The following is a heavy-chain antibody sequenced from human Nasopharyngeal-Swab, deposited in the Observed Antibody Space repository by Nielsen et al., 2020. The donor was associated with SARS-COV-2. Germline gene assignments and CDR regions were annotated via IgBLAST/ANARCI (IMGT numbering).Heavy chain of an antibody. CDR2: IGDKAHNYAT. V-gene: IGHV3-73*01. CDR3: TTDFYFDY. CDR1: GFTFNNYN. Sequence: GGSLRLSCAASGFTFNNYNFNWVRQASGKGLEWVGRIGDKAHNYATTYGASMKGRFTISRDDSTNTAFLQMDSLKTEDTALYYCTTDFYFDYWGQGALVTVSS. J-gene: IGHJ4*02.